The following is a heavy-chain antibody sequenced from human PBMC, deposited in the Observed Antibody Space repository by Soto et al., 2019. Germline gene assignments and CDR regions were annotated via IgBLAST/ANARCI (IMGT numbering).Heavy chain of an antibody. CDR2: INPKSGGT. CDR1: RYSFTDYH. Sequence: ASVKVSCKASRYSFTDYHIHWVRQAPGQGLEWLGRINPKSGGTSTAQKFQGWVTMTTDTSISTASMELTRLTSDDTAIYYCARGDSTDCSNGVCSFFYNHDMDVWG. V-gene: IGHV1-2*04. J-gene: IGHJ6*02. CDR3: ARGDSTDCSNGVCSFFYNHDMDV. D-gene: IGHD2-8*01.